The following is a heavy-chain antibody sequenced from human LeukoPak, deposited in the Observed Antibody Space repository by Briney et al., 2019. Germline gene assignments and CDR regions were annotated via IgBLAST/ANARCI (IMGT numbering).Heavy chain of an antibody. V-gene: IGHV1-69*04. CDR1: GGTFSSYA. J-gene: IGHJ4*02. CDR2: IIPILGIA. D-gene: IGHD5-24*01. CDR3: AREDGYNPGFDY. Sequence: SSVKVSCKASGGTFSSYAISSVRPAPGQGLEWMGRIIPILGIANYAQKFQGRVTITADKSTSTAYMELSSLRSEDTAVYYCAREDGYNPGFDYWGQGTLVTVSS.